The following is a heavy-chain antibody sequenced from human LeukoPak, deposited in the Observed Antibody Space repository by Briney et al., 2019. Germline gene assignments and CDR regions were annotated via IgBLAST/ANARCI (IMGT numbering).Heavy chain of an antibody. CDR3: ARDRHDVNYYYGKDV. V-gene: IGHV1-46*01. CDR1: GYTFTSYY. D-gene: IGHD3-16*01. J-gene: IGHJ6*02. CDR2: INPSGGST. Sequence: ASVKVSCTASGYTFTSYYMHWVRQAPGQGLEWMGIINPSGGSTSYAQKFQGRVTMTRDTSTSTVYMELSSLRSEDTAVYYCARDRHDVNYYYGKDVWGQGTTVTVSS.